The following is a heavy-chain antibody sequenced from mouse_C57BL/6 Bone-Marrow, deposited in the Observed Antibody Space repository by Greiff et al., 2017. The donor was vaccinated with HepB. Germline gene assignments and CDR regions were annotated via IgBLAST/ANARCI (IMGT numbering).Heavy chain of an antibody. Sequence: QVQLQQPGAELVKPGASVKLSCKASGYTFTSYWMHWVKQRPGRGLEWIGRIDPNSGGTKYNEKFKSKATLTVDKPSSTAYMQLSSLTSEVSAVYYCARSRGWLLPYWYFDVWGTGTTVTVSS. CDR2: IDPNSGGT. CDR1: GYTFTSYW. CDR3: ARSRGWLLPYWYFDV. J-gene: IGHJ1*03. D-gene: IGHD2-3*01. V-gene: IGHV1-72*01.